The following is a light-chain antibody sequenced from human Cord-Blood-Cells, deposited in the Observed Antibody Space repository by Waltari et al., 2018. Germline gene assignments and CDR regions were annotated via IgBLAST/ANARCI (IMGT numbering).Light chain of an antibody. J-gene: IGKJ5*01. CDR1: QSVSSSY. V-gene: IGKV3-20*01. CDR2: GAS. Sequence: EIVLTQSPGTLSLSPGERAHLSCRASQSVSSSYLAWYQQKPGQAPRLLIYGASSRATGIPDRFSGSGSGTDFTLTISRLEPEDFAVYYCQQYGSSPRITFGQETRLEIK. CDR3: QQYGSSPRIT.